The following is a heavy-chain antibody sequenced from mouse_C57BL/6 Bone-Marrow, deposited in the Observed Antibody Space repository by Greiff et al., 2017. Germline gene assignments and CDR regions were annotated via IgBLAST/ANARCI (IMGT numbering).Heavy chain of an antibody. CDR3: TRPYVSNYWYFDV. D-gene: IGHD1-1*01. CDR2: IYPGSGST. CDR1: GYTFTSYW. V-gene: IGHV1-55*01. J-gene: IGHJ1*03. Sequence: QVQLQQPGAELVKPGASVKMSCKASGYTFTSYWITWVKQRPGQGLEWIGDIYPGSGSTNYNEKFKSKATLTVDPSSITAYMQLSNLTAEDYAVCYCTRPYVSNYWYFDVWGTGTTVTVSA.